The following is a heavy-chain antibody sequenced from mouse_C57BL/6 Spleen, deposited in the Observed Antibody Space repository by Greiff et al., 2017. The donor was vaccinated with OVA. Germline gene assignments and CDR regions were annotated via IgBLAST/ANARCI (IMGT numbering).Heavy chain of an antibody. CDR2: INPNNGGT. CDR3: ARVHDGYYTIFDY. Sequence: EVQLQQSGPELVKPGASVKISCKASGYTFTDYYMNWVKQSHGKSLEWIGDINPNNGGTSYNQKFKGKATLTVDKSSSTAYMELRSLTSEDSAVYYCARVHDGYYTIFDYWGQGTTLTVSS. CDR1: GYTFTDYY. V-gene: IGHV1-26*01. J-gene: IGHJ2*01. D-gene: IGHD2-3*01.